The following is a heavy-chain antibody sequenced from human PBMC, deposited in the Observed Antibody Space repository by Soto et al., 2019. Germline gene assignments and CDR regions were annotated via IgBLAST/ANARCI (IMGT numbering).Heavy chain of an antibody. CDR1: GGTFSSYA. CDR3: ARNILTGYYDDYYYYGMDV. Sequence: GASVKVSCKASGGTFSSYAISWVRQAPGQGVGWMGGIIPIFGTANYAQKFQGRVTITADESTSTAYMELSSLRSEDTAVYYCARNILTGYYDDYYYYGMDVWGQGTTVTVSS. V-gene: IGHV1-69*13. J-gene: IGHJ6*02. CDR2: IIPIFGTA. D-gene: IGHD3-9*01.